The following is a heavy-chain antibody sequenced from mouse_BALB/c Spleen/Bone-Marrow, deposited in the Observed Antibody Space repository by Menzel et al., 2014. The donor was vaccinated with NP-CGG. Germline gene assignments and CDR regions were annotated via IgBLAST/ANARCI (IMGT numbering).Heavy chain of an antibody. V-gene: IGHV1S81*02. CDR3: TRARPGGFAY. CDR1: GYTFTSYY. CDR2: VNPNNGGT. Sequence: VKLMESGAELVKPGASVKLSCKASGYTFTSYYLYWVKQRPGQGLEWIGEVNPNNGGTNFNEKFKSKATLTVDKSSSTAYMQLSSLTSEDSAVYYCTRARPGGFAYWGQGTLVTFSA. D-gene: IGHD4-1*01. J-gene: IGHJ3*01.